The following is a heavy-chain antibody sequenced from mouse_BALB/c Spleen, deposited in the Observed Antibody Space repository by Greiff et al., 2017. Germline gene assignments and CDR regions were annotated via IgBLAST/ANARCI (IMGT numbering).Heavy chain of an antibody. CDR2: ISYDGSN. Sequence: EVKLMESGPGLVKPSQSLSLTCSVTGYSITSGYYWNWIRQFPGNKLEWMGYISYDGSNNYNPSLKNRISITRDTSKNQFFLKLNSVTTEDTATYYCAREKGLDGNYLDYWGQGTTLTVSS. D-gene: IGHD2-1*01. J-gene: IGHJ2*01. CDR3: AREKGLDGNYLDY. V-gene: IGHV3-6*02. CDR1: GYSITSGYY.